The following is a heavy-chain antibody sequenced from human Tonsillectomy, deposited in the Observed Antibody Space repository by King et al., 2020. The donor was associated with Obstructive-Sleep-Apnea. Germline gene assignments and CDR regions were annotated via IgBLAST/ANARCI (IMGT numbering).Heavy chain of an antibody. CDR3: TRPGDDFSDYDLY. J-gene: IGHJ4*02. CDR1: GFTFSNFI. Sequence: VQLVESGGGLVKPGGSLRLSCAASGFTFSNFIMNWVRQAPGKGLEWVSSISSISDYIYYADSVRGRFTISRDNAKNSLFLQMNNLRAEDTAVYYCTRPGDDFSDYDLYWGQGTLVTVSS. D-gene: IGHD4-11*01. CDR2: ISSISDYI. V-gene: IGHV3-21*01.